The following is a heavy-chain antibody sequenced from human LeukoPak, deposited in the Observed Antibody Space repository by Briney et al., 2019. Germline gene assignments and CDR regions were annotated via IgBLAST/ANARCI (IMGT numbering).Heavy chain of an antibody. CDR2: ITSATVTL. V-gene: IGHV3-48*02. CDR3: ARGYCSSTDCHLARHFEY. J-gene: IGHJ4*02. CDR1: GFTFSTSG. Sequence: PGGSLRLSCAASGFTFSTSGVGWVRQAPGKGLEWPSYITSATVTLYTDSVKGRFTISRDNAKNSLYLQMNGLREEDTAVYYCARGYCSSTDCHLARHFEYWGQGTRVTVSS. D-gene: IGHD2-2*01.